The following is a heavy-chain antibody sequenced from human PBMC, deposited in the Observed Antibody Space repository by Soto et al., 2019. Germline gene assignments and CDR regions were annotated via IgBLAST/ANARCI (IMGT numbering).Heavy chain of an antibody. D-gene: IGHD2-15*01. J-gene: IGHJ5*02. CDR2: ISGSGGST. CDR3: AKDLVGGRQRHNWFDP. CDR1: GFTFSSYA. Sequence: GGSLRLSCAASGFTFSSYAMSWVRQAPGKGLEWVSAISGSGGSTYYADAVKGRFTISRDNSKNTLYLQMNSLRAEDTAVYYCAKDLVGGRQRHNWFDPWGQGTRVTVSS. V-gene: IGHV3-23*01.